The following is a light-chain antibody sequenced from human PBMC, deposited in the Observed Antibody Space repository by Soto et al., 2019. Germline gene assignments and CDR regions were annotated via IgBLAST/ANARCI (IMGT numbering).Light chain of an antibody. V-gene: IGKV3-20*01. CDR3: QQYGSSPST. CDR2: GAS. Sequence: IVLTQSPGTLSLSPGESATLSCRASQSVGSSYLAWYRQKPGQAPRLLIYGASSRATGIPDRFSGGGSGTDVTLTISRLEPEDFAVYYCQQYGSSPSTFGQGTKVEIK. J-gene: IGKJ1*01. CDR1: QSVGSSY.